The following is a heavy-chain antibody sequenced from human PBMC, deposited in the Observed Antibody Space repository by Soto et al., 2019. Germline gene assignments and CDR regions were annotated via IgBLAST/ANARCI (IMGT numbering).Heavy chain of an antibody. D-gene: IGHD6-19*01. J-gene: IGHJ6*02. CDR1: GFTFDDYA. Sequence: GGSLRLSCAASGFTFDDYAMHWVRQAPGKGLEWVSGISWNSGSIGYADSVKGRFTISRDNAKNSLYLQTNSLRAEDTALYYCAKDAGTAVAGSKSYGMDVWGQGTTVTVSS. CDR3: AKDAGTAVAGSKSYGMDV. V-gene: IGHV3-9*01. CDR2: ISWNSGSI.